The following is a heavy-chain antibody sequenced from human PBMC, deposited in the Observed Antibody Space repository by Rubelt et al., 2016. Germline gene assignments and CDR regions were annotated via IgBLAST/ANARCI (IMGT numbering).Heavy chain of an antibody. J-gene: IGHJ4*02. CDR3: ARLRPKLYRYNYDFWSGTDYFDY. CDR1: GGSISSSSYY. V-gene: IGHV4-39*01. D-gene: IGHD3-3*01. CDR2: IYYSGST. Sequence: QLQLQESGPGLVKPSETLSLTCTVSGGSISSSSYYWGWIRQPPGKGLEWIGSIYYSGSTYYNPSLKSRVTISVDTSKNQFSLKLSSVTAADTAVYYCARLRPKLYRYNYDFWSGTDYFDYWGQGTLVTVSS.